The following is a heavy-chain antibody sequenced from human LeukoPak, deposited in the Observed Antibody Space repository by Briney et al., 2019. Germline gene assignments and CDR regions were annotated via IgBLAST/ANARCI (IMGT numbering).Heavy chain of an antibody. V-gene: IGHV3-72*01. Sequence: GGSLRLSCAASGFTFSDHPMDWVRQAPGKGLEWVGRIRNKANSYTTEYAASVQGRFTVSRDDSKNSLYLQMNSMKTEDTAVYYCVRPLGGGAFGSWGQGTLVTVSS. CDR3: VRPLGGGAFGS. J-gene: IGHJ5*01. D-gene: IGHD2-21*01. CDR2: IRNKANSYTT. CDR1: GFTFSDHP.